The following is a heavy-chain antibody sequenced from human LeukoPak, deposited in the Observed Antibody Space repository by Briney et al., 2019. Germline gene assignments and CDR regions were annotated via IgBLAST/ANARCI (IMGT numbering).Heavy chain of an antibody. V-gene: IGHV4-39*02. Sequence: PSETLSLTCTVSGGSISSSSYYWGWIRQPPGKGLEWIGSIYYSGSTYYNPSLKSRVTISVDTSKNPFSLKLTSVTAADTAVYYCTREVRSAWASFDPWGQGTLVIVSS. CDR2: IYYSGST. CDR3: TREVRSAWASFDP. D-gene: IGHD1-26*01. J-gene: IGHJ5*02. CDR1: GGSISSSSYY.